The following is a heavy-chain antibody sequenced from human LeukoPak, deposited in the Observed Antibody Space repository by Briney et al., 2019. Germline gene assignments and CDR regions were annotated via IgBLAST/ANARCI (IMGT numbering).Heavy chain of an antibody. CDR2: ISYDGSNK. CDR3: ARVSSGSYQSPDY. Sequence: PGRSLRLSCAASGFTFSSYAMHWVRQAPGKGLEWVAVISYDGSNKYYADSVKGRFTISRDNSKNTLYLQMNSLRAEDTAVYYCARVSSGSYQSPDYWGQGTLVTVSS. CDR1: GFTFSSYA. V-gene: IGHV3-30*04. J-gene: IGHJ4*02. D-gene: IGHD1-26*01.